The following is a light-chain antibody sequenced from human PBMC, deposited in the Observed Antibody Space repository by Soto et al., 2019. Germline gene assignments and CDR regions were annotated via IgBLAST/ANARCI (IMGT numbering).Light chain of an antibody. CDR3: QQYNNYPWT. V-gene: IGKV1-9*01. J-gene: IGKJ1*01. Sequence: IQSTQSPSSLSASVGDSVTITCRASQGISRYLSWYQQKPGRAPKLLISAASTLQSGVPARFSGSGSGTDFTLTISSLQPDDFATYYCQQYNNYPWTFGQGTKVDIK. CDR1: QGISRY. CDR2: AAS.